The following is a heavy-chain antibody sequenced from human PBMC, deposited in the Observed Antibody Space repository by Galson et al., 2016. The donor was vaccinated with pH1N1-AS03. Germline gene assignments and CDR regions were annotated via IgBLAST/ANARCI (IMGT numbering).Heavy chain of an antibody. V-gene: IGHV3-30-3*01. D-gene: IGHD3-22*01. CDR3: ARDYYERDSYYYSAAGS. Sequence: SCAASGFTFVRYKLHWVRQAPGKGLEWVAVIMYDGNRKYYADSVNGRFTISRDNSKNTLYLQMDSLRPEDTAIYYCARDYYERDSYYYSAAGSWGQGTQVTVSS. J-gene: IGHJ4*02. CDR1: GFTFVRYK. CDR2: IMYDGNRK.